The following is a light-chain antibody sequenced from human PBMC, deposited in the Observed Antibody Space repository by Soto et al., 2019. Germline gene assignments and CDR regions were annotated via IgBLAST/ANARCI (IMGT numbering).Light chain of an antibody. V-gene: IGLV1-44*01. J-gene: IGLJ2*01. CDR2: SND. Sequence: QSVLTQPPSASGTPGQRVTISCSGSSSNIAGNPVNWYQQLPGTAPKLLIYSNDQRPSGVPARFSGSKSGTSASLAISGLQSEDEGDYYCAAWDDSLNGVVFGGGTKLTVL. CDR3: AAWDDSLNGVV. CDR1: SSNIAGNP.